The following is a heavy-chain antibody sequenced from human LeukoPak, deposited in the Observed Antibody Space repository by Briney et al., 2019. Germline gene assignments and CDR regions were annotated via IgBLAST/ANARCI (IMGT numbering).Heavy chain of an antibody. D-gene: IGHD3-16*01. CDR1: GFTVSSNY. V-gene: IGHV3-53*01. Sequence: GGSLRLSCAASGFTVSSNYMSWVRQAPGKGLEWVSVIYSGGSTYYADSVKGRFTISRDNSKNTLYLQMNSLRAEDTAVYYCAREDVGYDYIWGSQFDPWGQGTLVTVSS. J-gene: IGHJ5*02. CDR3: AREDVGYDYIWGSQFDP. CDR2: IYSGGST.